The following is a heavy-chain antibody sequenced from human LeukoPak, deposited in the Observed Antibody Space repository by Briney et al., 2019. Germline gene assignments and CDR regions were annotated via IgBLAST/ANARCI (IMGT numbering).Heavy chain of an antibody. J-gene: IGHJ4*02. D-gene: IGHD5-18*01. CDR2: ISAYNGNT. CDR3: ARHRGSWIQLWLIDY. CDR1: GYTFTSYG. Sequence: GASVKVSCKASGYTFTSYGISWVRQAPGQGLERMGWISAYNGNTNYAQKFQGRVTVTTDTSTSTAYMELRSLRSDDTAVYYCARHRGSWIQLWLIDYWGQGTLVTVSS. V-gene: IGHV1-18*01.